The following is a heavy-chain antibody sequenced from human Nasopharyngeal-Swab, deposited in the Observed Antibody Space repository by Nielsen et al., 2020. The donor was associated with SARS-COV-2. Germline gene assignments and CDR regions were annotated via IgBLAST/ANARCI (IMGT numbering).Heavy chain of an antibody. D-gene: IGHD3-3*01. CDR1: GFSLSTSGVG. Sequence: SGPTLVKPTQTLTLTCTFSGFSLSTSGVGVGWIRQPPGKALEWLALIYWDDDKRYSPSLKSRLTTTKDTSKNQVVLTMTNMDPVDTATYYCAHRPGIFGVAKFDPWGQGTLVTVSS. V-gene: IGHV2-5*02. J-gene: IGHJ5*02. CDR3: AHRPGIFGVAKFDP. CDR2: IYWDDDK.